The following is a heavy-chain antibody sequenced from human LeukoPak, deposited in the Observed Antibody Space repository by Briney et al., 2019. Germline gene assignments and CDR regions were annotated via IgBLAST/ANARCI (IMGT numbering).Heavy chain of an antibody. Sequence: GGSLRLSCAASGFTVSSNYMSWVRQAPGKGLEWVSVIYSGGSTYYADSVKGRFTISRDNAKNSLYLQMNSLRAEDTALCYCAKDNFDELHYYDSSGYYYSAFDIWGQGTMVTVSS. CDR3: AKDNFDELHYYDSSGYYYSAFDI. J-gene: IGHJ3*02. D-gene: IGHD3-22*01. CDR2: IYSGGST. V-gene: IGHV3-53*05. CDR1: GFTVSSNY.